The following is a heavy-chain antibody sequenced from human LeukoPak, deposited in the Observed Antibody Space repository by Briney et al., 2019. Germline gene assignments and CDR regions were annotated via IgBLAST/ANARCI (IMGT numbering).Heavy chain of an antibody. Sequence: SETLSLTCAVYGGSFNGYYWSWIRQPPGKGLEWIGEINHSGSTNYNPSLKSRVTISVDTSKNQFSLKLSSVTAADTAVYYCARPTFYGSGRRYYYYYMDVWGKGTTVTVSS. CDR3: ARPTFYGSGRRYYYYYMDV. CDR1: GGSFNGYY. J-gene: IGHJ6*03. V-gene: IGHV4-34*01. CDR2: INHSGST. D-gene: IGHD3-10*01.